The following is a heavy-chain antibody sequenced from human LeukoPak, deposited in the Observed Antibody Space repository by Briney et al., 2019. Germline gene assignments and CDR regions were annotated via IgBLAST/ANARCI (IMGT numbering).Heavy chain of an antibody. V-gene: IGHV3-30-3*01. CDR2: TSDDGSAK. J-gene: IGHJ4*02. CDR3: XRAPGGFHGDYSPIAY. Sequence: GGSLRLSCAASGFTFSSYAMHWVRQAPGKGLQWLALTSDDGSAKYYADSVKGRFTISRDNSQNTLYLQMNSLRADETAIYYCXRAPGGFHGDYSPIAYWGQGTLVTVSS. D-gene: IGHD4-17*01. CDR1: GFTFSSYA.